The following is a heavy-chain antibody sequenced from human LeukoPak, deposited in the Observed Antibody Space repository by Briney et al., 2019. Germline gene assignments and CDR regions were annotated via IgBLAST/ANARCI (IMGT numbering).Heavy chain of an antibody. D-gene: IGHD6-13*01. CDR2: IIPIFGTA. Sequence: SVKVSCKASGGTFSSYAISWVRQAPGQGLEWMGGIIPIFGTANYAQKFQGRVTITTDESTSTAYMELSSLRSEDTAVYYCARYEVGSSWAQAFDMWGHGTMVTVSS. CDR3: ARYEVGSSWAQAFDM. CDR1: GGTFSSYA. J-gene: IGHJ3*02. V-gene: IGHV1-69*05.